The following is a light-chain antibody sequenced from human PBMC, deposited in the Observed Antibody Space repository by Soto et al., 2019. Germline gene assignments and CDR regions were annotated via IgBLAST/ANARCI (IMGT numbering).Light chain of an antibody. J-gene: IGKJ4*01. Sequence: ETVMTQSPATLSVSPVEIATLSFSSSQSVSSSYLAWYQQKPGQAPRLLIFGVSNRAAGIPARFSGSGSGTEFTLTISSLQSEDFAVYYCQQYGDWPLTFGGGTKVDIK. CDR1: QSVSSSY. V-gene: IGKV3-15*01. CDR2: GVS. CDR3: QQYGDWPLT.